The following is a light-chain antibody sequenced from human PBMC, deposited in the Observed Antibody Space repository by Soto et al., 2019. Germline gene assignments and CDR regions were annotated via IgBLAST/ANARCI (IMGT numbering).Light chain of an antibody. CDR3: SSYTPSSPFV. Sequence: QSVLTQPASVSGSPGQSITISCTGTSSDVGGYNFVSWYRQDPGKAPKLLIYEVNNRPSGISHRFSGSKSGILASLTISGLQAEDEADYYCSSYTPSSPFVFGSGTKVTVL. CDR2: EVN. J-gene: IGLJ1*01. CDR1: SSDVGGYNF. V-gene: IGLV2-14*01.